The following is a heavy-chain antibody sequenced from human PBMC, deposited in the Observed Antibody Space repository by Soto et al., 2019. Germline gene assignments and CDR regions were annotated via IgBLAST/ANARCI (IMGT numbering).Heavy chain of an antibody. V-gene: IGHV4-31*02. Sequence: PSETLSLTCTVSGGSISSGGYYWSWIRQHPGKGLEWIGYIYYSGSTYYNPSLKSRVTISVDTSKNQFSLKLSSVTAADTAVYYCARLGYCSGGSCYSISSEAYCYYGMDVWGQGTTVTVSS. CDR1: GGSISSGGYY. J-gene: IGHJ6*02. CDR2: IYYSGST. CDR3: ARLGYCSGGSCYSISSEAYCYYGMDV. D-gene: IGHD2-15*01.